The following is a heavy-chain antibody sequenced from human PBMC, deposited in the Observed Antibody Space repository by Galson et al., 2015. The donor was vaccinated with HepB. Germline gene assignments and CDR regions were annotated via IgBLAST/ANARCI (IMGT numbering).Heavy chain of an antibody. CDR2: IIRIFGTA. CDR3: ARDYSDYDGREPAQYDFDY. Sequence: SVKVSCKASGGTFSSYAISCVRQAPGQGLEWIGGIIRIFGTANNAQKLQGRVTITADESTSTAYMELSSLRSEDTAVYYCARDYSDYDGREPAQYDFDYWGQGTLVTVSS. CDR1: GGTFSSYA. J-gene: IGHJ4*02. V-gene: IGHV1-69*13. D-gene: IGHD4-11*01.